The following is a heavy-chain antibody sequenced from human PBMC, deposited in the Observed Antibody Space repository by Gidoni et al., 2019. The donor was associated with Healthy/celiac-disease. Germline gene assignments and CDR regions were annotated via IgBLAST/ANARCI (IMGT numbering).Heavy chain of an antibody. CDR1: GGTFSSYA. CDR3: ARTQRVRFLEWRNWFDP. V-gene: IGHV1-69*06. Sequence: QVQLVQSGAEVKKPGSSVKVSCKASGGTFSSYAISWVRQAPGQGLEWMGGIIPIFGTANYAQKFQGRVTITADKSTSTAYMELSSLRSEDTAVYYCARTQRVRFLEWRNWFDPWGQGTLVTVSS. CDR2: IIPIFGTA. D-gene: IGHD3-3*01. J-gene: IGHJ5*02.